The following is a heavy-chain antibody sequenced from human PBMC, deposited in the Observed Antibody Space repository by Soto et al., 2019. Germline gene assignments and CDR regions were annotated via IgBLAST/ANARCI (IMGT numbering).Heavy chain of an antibody. J-gene: IGHJ4*02. CDR3: ALRKLLGYFDY. CDR1: GFTFSSYA. D-gene: IGHD3-10*01. Sequence: GGSLRLSCAASGFTFSSYAMHWVRQAPGKGLEWVSVISFSGCNTYYADSVKGRFTISRDNSKNTLFLQMNSLRAEDTAVYYCALRKLLGYFDYWGQGTLVTVSS. CDR2: ISFSGCNT. V-gene: IGHV3-23*01.